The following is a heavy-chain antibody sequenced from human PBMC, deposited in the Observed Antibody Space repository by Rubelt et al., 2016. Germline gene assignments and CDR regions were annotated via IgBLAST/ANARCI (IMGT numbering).Heavy chain of an antibody. J-gene: IGHJ4*02. V-gene: IGHV3-23*01. D-gene: IGHD3-16*01. CDR1: GFTFITDD. CDR2: ISGRSDAE. Sequence: EVQLLESGGDLVQPGGSLRLSCAASGFTFITDDMSWVRQAPGKGLEWVSYISGRSDAEYYADSVKGRFAMSRDKSKGTVAVRRDSRRVEDTAIYYWARGHWGRWGQGTPVTVSS. CDR3: ARGHWGR.